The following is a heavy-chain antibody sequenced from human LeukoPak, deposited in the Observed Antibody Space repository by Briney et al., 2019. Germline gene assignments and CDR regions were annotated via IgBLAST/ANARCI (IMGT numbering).Heavy chain of an antibody. CDR3: ARAQQWVYFDY. CDR2: IYSGGST. V-gene: IGHV3-53*01. D-gene: IGHD6-19*01. Sequence: GGSLRLSCAASGFTVSSNYMSWVRQAPGKGLEWVSVIYSGGSTYYADSVKGRFTISRDNSKNTLYLQMNSLRAEDTAVYYCARAQQWVYFDYWGQGTLVTVSS. J-gene: IGHJ4*02. CDR1: GFTVSSNY.